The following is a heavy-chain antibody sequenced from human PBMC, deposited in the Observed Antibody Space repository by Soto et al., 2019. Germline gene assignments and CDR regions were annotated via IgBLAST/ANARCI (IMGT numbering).Heavy chain of an antibody. CDR3: ARAISGYVS. Sequence: QVQLVQSGAEAKKPGASVKVACKASGITYTTYAIHWVRQAPGQGLEWMGWINTGNGNTRYSQRFQGRVTLTTDTSASTAYMDVSSLTSEDTAVYYCARAISGYVSWGQGTLITVSS. CDR1: GITYTTYA. CDR2: INTGNGNT. J-gene: IGHJ5*02. D-gene: IGHD5-12*01. V-gene: IGHV1-3*04.